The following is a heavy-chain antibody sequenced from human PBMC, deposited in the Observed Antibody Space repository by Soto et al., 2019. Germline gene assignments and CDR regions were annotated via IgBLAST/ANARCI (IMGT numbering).Heavy chain of an antibody. Sequence: EVQLVESGGGLVQPGRSLRLSCAASGFTFDDYAMHWVRQGPGKGLEWVSGINWNSGSIGYADSVKGRFTISRDNAKNSLYLQMNSLTAEDTALYYCAKDRVSYSGSQSFFDYWGQGTLVTVSS. J-gene: IGHJ4*02. CDR2: INWNSGSI. D-gene: IGHD3-10*01. CDR1: GFTFDDYA. CDR3: AKDRVSYSGSQSFFDY. V-gene: IGHV3-9*01.